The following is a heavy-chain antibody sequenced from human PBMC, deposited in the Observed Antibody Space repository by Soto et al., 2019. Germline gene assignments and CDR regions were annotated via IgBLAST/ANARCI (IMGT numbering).Heavy chain of an antibody. J-gene: IGHJ6*02. CDR2: TYYRSKWYN. V-gene: IGHV6-1*01. D-gene: IGHD5-12*01. CDR1: VESVSSNSTA. CDR3: ARSYSGYDSLYGMDV. Sequence: PSQTLSLTCAICVESVSSNSTAWNWIRQSTSRGLEWLGRTYYRSKWYNDYAVSVKSRITINPGTSKNQFSLQLNSVTPEDTAVYYCARSYSGYDSLYGMDVWGQGTTVTVSS.